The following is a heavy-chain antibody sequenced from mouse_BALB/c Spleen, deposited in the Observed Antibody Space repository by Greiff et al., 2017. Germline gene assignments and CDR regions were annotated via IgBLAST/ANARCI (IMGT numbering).Heavy chain of an antibody. Sequence: EVQRVESGGGLVQPGGSRKLSCAASGFTFSSFGMHWVRQAPEKGLEWVAYISSGSSTIYYADTVKGRFTISRDNPKNTLFLQMTSLRSEDTAMYYCARSGYGSSYGYFDVWGAGTTVTVSS. V-gene: IGHV5-17*02. D-gene: IGHD1-1*01. CDR2: ISSGSSTI. CDR1: GFTFSSFG. CDR3: ARSGYGSSYGYFDV. J-gene: IGHJ1*01.